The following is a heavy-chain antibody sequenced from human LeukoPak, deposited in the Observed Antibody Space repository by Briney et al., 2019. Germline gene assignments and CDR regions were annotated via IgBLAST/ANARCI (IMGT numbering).Heavy chain of an antibody. CDR3: ARGWELATVDY. CDR1: GGSFSGYY. Sequence: SETLSLTCAVYGGSFSGYYRSWIRQPPGKGLEWIGEINHSGSTNYNPSLKSRVTISVDTSKNQFSLKLSSVTAADTAVYYCARGWELATVDYWGQGTLVTVSS. J-gene: IGHJ4*02. CDR2: INHSGST. V-gene: IGHV4-34*01. D-gene: IGHD1-26*01.